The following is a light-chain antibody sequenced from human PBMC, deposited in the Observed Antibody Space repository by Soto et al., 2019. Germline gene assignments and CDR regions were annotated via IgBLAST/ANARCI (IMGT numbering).Light chain of an antibody. J-gene: IGLJ2*01. CDR2: EVS. CDR1: SSDVGGYNY. V-gene: IGLV2-8*01. CDR3: SSYAGSNNFV. Sequence: QSALTQPPSATGSPGQSVTISCTGTSSDVGGYNYVSWYQQHPGKAPKLMIYEVSKRPSGVPDRFSGSKSGNTASLTVSGLHAEVEADYYCSSYAGSNNFVFGGGTKLTVL.